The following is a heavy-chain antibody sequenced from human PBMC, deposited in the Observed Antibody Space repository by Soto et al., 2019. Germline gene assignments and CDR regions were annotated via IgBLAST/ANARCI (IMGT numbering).Heavy chain of an antibody. D-gene: IGHD2-8*01. J-gene: IGHJ5*02. V-gene: IGHV1-18*01. Sequence: ASVKVSCKASGYTFTSYGISWVRQAPGQGLEWMGWISAYNGNTNYAQKLQGRVTMTTDTSTSTAYMELRSLRSDDTAVYYCARVQDIVLMVYAPNWLDPWGQGTLVTVSS. CDR1: GYTFTSYG. CDR2: ISAYNGNT. CDR3: ARVQDIVLMVYAPNWLDP.